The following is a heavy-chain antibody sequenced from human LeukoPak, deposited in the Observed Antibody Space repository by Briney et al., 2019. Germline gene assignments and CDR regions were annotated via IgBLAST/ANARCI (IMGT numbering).Heavy chain of an antibody. CDR3: ARTVTYYYGSGSYSSLDY. J-gene: IGHJ4*02. V-gene: IGHV2-70*11. Sequence: SGPTLVNLTQTLTLNCTFSGFSVRTSGMCVSWIRQPPGKALEWLARLDWDDDKYYSTSLKTRLTISKDTSKNQVVLTMTNMDPVDTATYYCARTVTYYYGSGSYSSLDYWGQGTLVTVSS. CDR1: GFSVRTSGMC. D-gene: IGHD3-10*01. CDR2: LDWDDDK.